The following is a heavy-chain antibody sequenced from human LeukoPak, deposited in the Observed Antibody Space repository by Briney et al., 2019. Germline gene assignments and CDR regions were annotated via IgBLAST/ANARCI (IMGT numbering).Heavy chain of an antibody. Sequence: ASVKVSCKASGYTFTGYYMHWVRQAPGQGLEWMGWINPNSGGTNYAQKFQGRVTMTRDTSISTAYMELSRLRSDDTAVYYCARAGRSSSWSRSFCWFDPWGQGTLVTVSS. CDR1: GYTFTGYY. D-gene: IGHD6-13*01. V-gene: IGHV1-2*02. J-gene: IGHJ5*02. CDR3: ARAGRSSSWSRSFCWFDP. CDR2: INPNSGGT.